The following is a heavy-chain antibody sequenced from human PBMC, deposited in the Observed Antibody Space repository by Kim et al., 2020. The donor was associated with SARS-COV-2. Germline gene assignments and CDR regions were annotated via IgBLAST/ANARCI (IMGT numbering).Heavy chain of an antibody. V-gene: IGHV3-11*03. Sequence: ASPGKGRFTISRDNPKNSLYLHINSLRAEDTAVYYCARAWGGYSYGYLDYWGQGTLVTVSS. D-gene: IGHD5-18*01. J-gene: IGHJ4*02. CDR3: ARAWGGYSYGYLDY.